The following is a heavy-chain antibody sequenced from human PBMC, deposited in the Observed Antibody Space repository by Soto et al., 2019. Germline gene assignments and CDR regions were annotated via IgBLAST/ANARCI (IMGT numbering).Heavy chain of an antibody. Sequence: GGSLRLSCAASGFTFASYAMSWVRQAPGKGLEWVSVISGSGGSTYYADSVKGRFTISRDNSKNTLYLQMNSLRAEDTAVYYCAKGSGASAYHALDYWGRGTLVTVSS. CDR2: ISGSGGST. D-gene: IGHD2-15*01. CDR1: GFTFASYA. J-gene: IGHJ4*02. V-gene: IGHV3-23*01. CDR3: AKGSGASAYHALDY.